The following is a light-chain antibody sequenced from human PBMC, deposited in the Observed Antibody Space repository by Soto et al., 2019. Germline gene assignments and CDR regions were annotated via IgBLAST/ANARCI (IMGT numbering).Light chain of an antibody. V-gene: IGKV1-27*01. J-gene: IGKJ4*01. Sequence: DIQMTQSPSSLSASVGDRVTITCRASRGIGNYLVWYQQKPGKAPKLLIYAASTLQSGVPSRFSGSGSGTYFTLTISSPQPEDVATYYCQKYNSAPLTFGGGTKVEIK. CDR2: AAS. CDR1: RGIGNY. CDR3: QKYNSAPLT.